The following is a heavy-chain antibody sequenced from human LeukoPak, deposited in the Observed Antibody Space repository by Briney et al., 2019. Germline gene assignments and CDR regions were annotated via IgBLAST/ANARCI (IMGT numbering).Heavy chain of an antibody. Sequence: GEYLKISCKASGYDFTSYWIAWVRQMPGKGLEWMGIIYTGDSETKYSPSFQGQVTMTADKSITTAYLQWSSLETSDTAIYYCARRAYYYGSRDGYDFHYWGQGTLVTVSS. CDR2: IYTGDSET. J-gene: IGHJ4*02. CDR1: GYDFTSYW. V-gene: IGHV5-51*01. CDR3: ARRAYYYGSRDGYDFHY. D-gene: IGHD3-22*01.